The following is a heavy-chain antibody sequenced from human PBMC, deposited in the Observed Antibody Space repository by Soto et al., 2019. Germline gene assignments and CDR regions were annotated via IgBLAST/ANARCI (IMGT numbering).Heavy chain of an antibody. D-gene: IGHD3-22*01. J-gene: IGHJ6*02. CDR2: INPSGGST. Sequence: ASVKVSCKASGYTFTSYYMHWVRQAPGQGLEWMGIINPSGGSTSYAQKFQGRVTMTRDTSTSTVYMELSSLRSEDTAVYYCARSGGDSSGYYYGGDYYYGMDVWGQGTMVTVSS. CDR1: GYTFTSYY. CDR3: ARSGGDSSGYYYGGDYYYGMDV. V-gene: IGHV1-46*01.